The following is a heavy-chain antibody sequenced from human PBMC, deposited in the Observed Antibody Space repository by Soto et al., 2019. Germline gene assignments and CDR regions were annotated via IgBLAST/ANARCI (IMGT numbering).Heavy chain of an antibody. CDR1: GFTFSTYA. CDR3: AKSAGYQSLAVSGS. D-gene: IGHD6-19*01. J-gene: IGHJ5*02. Sequence: EVQLLESGGGLVQPGGSLRLSCAASGFTFSTYAMNWVRQAPGKGLEWVSVISDSGSTYYADSVKGRFTISRDNSKNTLYLQMNSLRAEXTAMYFCAKSAGYQSLAVSGSWGQGTLVTVSS. CDR2: ISDSGST. V-gene: IGHV3-23*01.